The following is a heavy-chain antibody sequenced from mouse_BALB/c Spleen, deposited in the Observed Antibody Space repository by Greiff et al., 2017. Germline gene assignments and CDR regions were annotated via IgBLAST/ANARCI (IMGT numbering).Heavy chain of an antibody. CDR2: IYPGDGDT. V-gene: IGHV1-87*01. J-gene: IGHJ1*01. CDR3: ARLDDPYWYFDV. CDR1: GYTFTSYW. Sequence: QVQLKQSGAELARPGASVKLSCKASGYTFTSYWMQWVKQRPGQGLEWIGAIYPGDGDTRYTQKFKGKATLTADKSSSTAYMQLSSLASEDSAVYYCARLDDPYWYFDVWGAGTTVTVSS. D-gene: IGHD2-3*01.